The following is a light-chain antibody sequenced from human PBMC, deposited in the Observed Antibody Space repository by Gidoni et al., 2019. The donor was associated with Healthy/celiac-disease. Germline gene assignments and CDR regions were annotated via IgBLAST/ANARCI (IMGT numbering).Light chain of an antibody. CDR3: QQYGSS. CDR2: GAS. CDR1: QSVSSSY. V-gene: IGKV3-20*01. J-gene: IGKJ1*01. Sequence: EIVLPQSPGTLSLSPGERATLSCRASQSVSSSYLAWYQQKPGQAPRLLIYGASSRATGIPDRFSGSGSGTDFTLTISRLEPEDFAGYYCQQYGSSFGQGTKVEIK.